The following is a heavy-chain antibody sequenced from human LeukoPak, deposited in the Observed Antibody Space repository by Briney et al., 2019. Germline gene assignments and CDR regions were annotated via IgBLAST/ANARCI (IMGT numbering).Heavy chain of an antibody. Sequence: SETLSLTCTVSGASISSSSYYWGWIRQPPGKGLEWIGSIYYSGRTYYNPSLKSRVTISVDTSKNQFSLKLSSVTAADTAVYYCARDVYGDYYFDYWGQGTLVTVSS. V-gene: IGHV4-39*07. CDR1: GASISSSSYY. D-gene: IGHD4-17*01. CDR2: IYYSGRT. J-gene: IGHJ4*02. CDR3: ARDVYGDYYFDY.